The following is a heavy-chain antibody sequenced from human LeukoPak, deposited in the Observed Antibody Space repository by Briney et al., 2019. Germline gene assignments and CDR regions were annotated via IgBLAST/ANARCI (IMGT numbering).Heavy chain of an antibody. CDR3: ARRSSGYYNYFDY. CDR1: GYTFTSYA. D-gene: IGHD3-22*01. J-gene: IGHJ4*02. V-gene: IGHV1-3*01. CDR2: INAGNGNT. Sequence: ASVKVSCKASGYTFTSYAMHWVRQAPGQRLEWMGWINAGNGNTKYSQKFQGRVTITRDTSASTAYMELSSLRSEDTAVYYCARRSSGYYNYFDYWGQGTLVTVSS.